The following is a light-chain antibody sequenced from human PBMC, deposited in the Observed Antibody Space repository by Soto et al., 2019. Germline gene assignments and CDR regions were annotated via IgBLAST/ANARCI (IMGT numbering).Light chain of an antibody. CDR2: AAS. Sequence: DIQMTQSPSALSASVGDRVTITCRASQTISTYLNWYQQKPGKAPKLLIYAASTLQIGIPSRFSGSGSGTDFTLTISSLQPEDFATYYCQQGLGIPYTFGQGTRLEIK. CDR1: QTISTY. V-gene: IGKV1-39*01. J-gene: IGKJ2*01. CDR3: QQGLGIPYT.